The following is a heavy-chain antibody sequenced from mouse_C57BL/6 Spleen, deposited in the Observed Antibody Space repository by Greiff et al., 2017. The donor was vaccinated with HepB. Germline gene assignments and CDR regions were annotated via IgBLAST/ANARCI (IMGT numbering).Heavy chain of an antibody. CDR1: GYTFTDYY. CDR2: IIPNNGGT. V-gene: IGHV1-26*01. D-gene: IGHD1-2*01. CDR3: ARSGFYWYFDV. J-gene: IGHJ1*03. Sequence: VQLQQSGPELVKPGASVKISCKASGYTFTDYYMNWVKQSHGKILEWIGDIIPNNGGTSYNQKFRGKDTLTVVKSSSSAYMELRSLTSEDSAVYYCARSGFYWYFDVWGTGTTVTDSS.